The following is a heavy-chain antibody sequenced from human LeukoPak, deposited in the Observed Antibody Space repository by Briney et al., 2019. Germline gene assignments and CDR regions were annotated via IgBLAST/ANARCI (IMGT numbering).Heavy chain of an antibody. Sequence: ASVKVSCKASGGTFSSYAISWVRQAPGQRLEWMGRIIPIFGTANYVQKFQGRVTITTDESTSTAYMELSSLRSEDTAVYYCARDLLITYWFDPWGQGTLVTVSS. CDR1: GGTFSSYA. CDR2: IIPIFGTA. J-gene: IGHJ5*02. CDR3: ARDLLITYWFDP. D-gene: IGHD3-16*01. V-gene: IGHV1-69*05.